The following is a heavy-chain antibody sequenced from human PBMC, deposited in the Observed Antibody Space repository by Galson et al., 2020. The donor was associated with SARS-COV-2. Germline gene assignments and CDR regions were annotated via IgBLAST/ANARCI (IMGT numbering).Heavy chain of an antibody. CDR3: GGIVFRGVADTGWRGALDV. V-gene: IGHV2-70*11. Sequence: ESCPTLVKPTQTHTLTCTFSGFSLSSRGMCVSWIRQPPAKGLEWLTRLDWDDNKYYNTSLKTRVTNYKETSKNQVVLTMTNMDPADTATYYCGGIVFRGVADTGWRGALDVWGQGKIVTVSS. D-gene: IGHD6-19*01. J-gene: IGHJ3*01. CDR1: GFSLSSRGMC. CDR2: LDWDDNK.